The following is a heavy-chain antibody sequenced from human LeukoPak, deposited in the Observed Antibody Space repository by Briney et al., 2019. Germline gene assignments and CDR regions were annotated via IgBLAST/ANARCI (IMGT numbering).Heavy chain of an antibody. D-gene: IGHD5-12*01. CDR1: EFTFSRYP. V-gene: IGHV3-30-3*01. CDR2: ISYDGTNT. Sequence: GGSLRLSCVASEFTFSRYPMQWVRQSPVKGLEWVAVISYDGTNTHYGDSVKGRFTISRDNSKNTLYLQMNSLRIKDTAMYYCARGASLVAGISPDAFDIWGQGTRVTVSS. J-gene: IGHJ3*02. CDR3: ARGASLVAGISPDAFDI.